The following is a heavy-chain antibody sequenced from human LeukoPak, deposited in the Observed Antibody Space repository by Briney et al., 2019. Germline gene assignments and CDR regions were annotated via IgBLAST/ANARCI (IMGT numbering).Heavy chain of an antibody. J-gene: IGHJ4*02. CDR3: ARAGYGDSDFDY. D-gene: IGHD4-17*01. V-gene: IGHV4-34*01. CDR1: GGSFSGYY. CDR2: INYSGST. Sequence: SETLSLTCPVYGGSFSGYYWSWIRLPPGKGLEWIGEINYSGSTNYNPSLKSRVTILVDTSKKQFSLKLTSVTAADTAVYYCARAGYGDSDFDYWGQGTLVTVSS.